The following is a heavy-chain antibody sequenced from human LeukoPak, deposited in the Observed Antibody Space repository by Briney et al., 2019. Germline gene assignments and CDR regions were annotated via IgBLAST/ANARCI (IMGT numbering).Heavy chain of an antibody. CDR3: ARQEGDYVDH. V-gene: IGHV4-34*01. CDR2: INHSGST. CDR1: GGSFSGYY. Sequence: TSETLSLTCAVYGGSFSGYYWSWIRQPPGKGLEWMGEINHSGSTNYNPSLKSRVTISVETSKNQFSVNLSSVTAADTAVYCCARQEGDYVDHWGQGTLVTVSS. J-gene: IGHJ4*02.